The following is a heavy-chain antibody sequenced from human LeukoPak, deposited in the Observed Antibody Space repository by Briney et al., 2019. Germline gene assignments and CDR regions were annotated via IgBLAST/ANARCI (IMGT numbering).Heavy chain of an antibody. CDR3: VRDRTLGVRDGFILA. Sequence: GGILRLSCAASGFTFSAYNMIWVRQAPGKGLEWLSYISGSSSAIYYADSVQGRFTISRDNAKNSLSLQMSSLRVEDTAVYYCVRDRTLGVRDGFILAWGQGTLVTVSS. D-gene: IGHD5-24*01. CDR2: ISGSSSAI. V-gene: IGHV3-48*01. J-gene: IGHJ5*02. CDR1: GFTFSAYN.